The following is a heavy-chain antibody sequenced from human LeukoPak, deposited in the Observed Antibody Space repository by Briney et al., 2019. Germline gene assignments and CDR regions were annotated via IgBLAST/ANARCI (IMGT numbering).Heavy chain of an antibody. CDR2: IYYSGST. CDR1: GGSISSYY. V-gene: IGHV4-59*12. D-gene: IGHD2-21*02. CDR3: ARGRNCGGDCFTFDY. Sequence: SETLSLTCTVSGGSISSYYWSWIRQPPGKGLEWIGYIYYSGSTNYNPSLKSRVTISVDTSKNQFSLKLSSVTAADTAVYYCARGRNCGGDCFTFDYWGQGTLVTVSS. J-gene: IGHJ4*02.